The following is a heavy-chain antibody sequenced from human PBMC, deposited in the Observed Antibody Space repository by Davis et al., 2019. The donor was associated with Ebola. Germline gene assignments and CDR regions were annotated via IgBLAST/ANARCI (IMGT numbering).Heavy chain of an antibody. CDR1: GFTFSSYG. Sequence: GESLKISCAASGFTFSSYGMHWVRQAPGKGLEWVAVISYDGSNKYYADSVKGRFTISRDNAKNSLYLQMNSLRDEDTAVYYCARARSGYYSGGDYWGQGTLVTVSS. V-gene: IGHV3-30*03. CDR3: ARARSGYYSGGDY. D-gene: IGHD3-22*01. CDR2: ISYDGSNK. J-gene: IGHJ4*02.